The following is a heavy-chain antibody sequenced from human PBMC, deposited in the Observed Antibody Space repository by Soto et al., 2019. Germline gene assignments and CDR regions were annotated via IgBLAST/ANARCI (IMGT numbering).Heavy chain of an antibody. Sequence: GGSLRLSCAASGCTFSSYWMSWVRQAPGKGLEWVANIKQDGSEKYYVDSVKGRFIISRDNAKNSLYLQMNRLRAEDTAVYYCARANHRERPFDYGGEGTLVTVSS. J-gene: IGHJ4*02. CDR1: GCTFSSYW. D-gene: IGHD1-1*01. CDR3: ARANHRERPFDY. V-gene: IGHV3-7*03. CDR2: IKQDGSEK.